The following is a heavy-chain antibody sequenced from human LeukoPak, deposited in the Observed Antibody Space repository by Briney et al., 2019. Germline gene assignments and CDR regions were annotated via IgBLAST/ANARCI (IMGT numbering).Heavy chain of an antibody. Sequence: GGSLRLSCAASGFTFRSYAMSWVRQAPGKGLEWVSTITGSGATTYYADSVKGRFTVSRDNSENTVYLQMNSLRAEDTAVYYCAIMHGYYDGSGYWVQWGQGTLVTVSS. CDR2: ITGSGATT. CDR1: GFTFRSYA. CDR3: AIMHGYYDGSGYWVQ. J-gene: IGHJ1*01. D-gene: IGHD3-22*01. V-gene: IGHV3-23*01.